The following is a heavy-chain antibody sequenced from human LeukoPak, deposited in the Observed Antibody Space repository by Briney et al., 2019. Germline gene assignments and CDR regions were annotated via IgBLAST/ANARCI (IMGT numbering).Heavy chain of an antibody. Sequence: ASVKVSCKVSGYILTELSMHWVRQAPGKGLEWMGGFDPEDGETIYAQKFQGRVTMTEDTSTDTAYMELSSLRSEDTAVYYCATAPAGKEWLRLHYFDYWGQGTLVTVSS. CDR1: GYILTELS. CDR3: ATAPAGKEWLRLHYFDY. D-gene: IGHD5-12*01. J-gene: IGHJ4*02. V-gene: IGHV1-24*01. CDR2: FDPEDGET.